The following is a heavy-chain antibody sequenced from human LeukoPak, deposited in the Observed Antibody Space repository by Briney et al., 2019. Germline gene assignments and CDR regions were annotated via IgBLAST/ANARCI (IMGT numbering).Heavy chain of an antibody. Sequence: GGSLRLSCAASGFTVSSNYMSWVSQAPGKGLEWVSVIYNDGSTYYADSVKGRFTISRDNSKNTLYLQMNSLRAEDTAVYYCARGNSGDSGHFDYWGQGTLVTVSS. J-gene: IGHJ4*02. CDR1: GFTVSSNY. V-gene: IGHV3-53*01. CDR3: ARGNSGDSGHFDY. D-gene: IGHD1-26*01. CDR2: IYNDGST.